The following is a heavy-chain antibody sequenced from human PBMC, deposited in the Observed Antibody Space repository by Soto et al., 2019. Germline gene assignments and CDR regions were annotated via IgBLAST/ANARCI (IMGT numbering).Heavy chain of an antibody. CDR1: GFTFSSYW. CDR3: VRVGSGSYSGREP. Sequence: EVQLEESGGDLVQPGGSLRLSCAASGFTFSSYWMHWVRQAPGKGLVWVSRINTDGGTTTYAESVKGRFTLSRDNARNTVYLQMNSLRPEDTALYYCVRVGSGSYSGREPWGQGPLVTVSS. V-gene: IGHV3-74*01. CDR2: INTDGGTT. D-gene: IGHD1-26*01. J-gene: IGHJ5*02.